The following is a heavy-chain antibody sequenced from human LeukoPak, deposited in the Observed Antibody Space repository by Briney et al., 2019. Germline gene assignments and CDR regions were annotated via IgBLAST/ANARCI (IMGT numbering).Heavy chain of an antibody. D-gene: IGHD2-2*02. J-gene: IGHJ4*02. V-gene: IGHV4-61*02. CDR1: GGSISSGSYY. Sequence: SETLSLTCTVSGGSISSGSYYWSWIRQPAGKGLEWIGRIYTSGSTNYNPSLKSRVTISVDTSKNQFSLKLSSVTAADTAVYYCARERVVPAAIDYWGQGTLVTVSS. CDR2: IYTSGST. CDR3: ARERVVPAAIDY.